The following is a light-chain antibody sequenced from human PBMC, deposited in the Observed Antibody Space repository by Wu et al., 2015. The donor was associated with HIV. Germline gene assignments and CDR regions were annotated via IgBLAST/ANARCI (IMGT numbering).Light chain of an antibody. Sequence: DIQMTQSPSSLSASVGDRVTITCRASQTISSYLNWYQHKPGKAPKLLIYATSNLQSGVPSRFSGSGSGTDFTLTISSLQPEDFATYYCQQSYNTPPWTFGQGTKVE. CDR2: ATS. CDR3: QQSYNTPPWT. J-gene: IGKJ1*01. V-gene: IGKV1-39*01. CDR1: QTISSY.